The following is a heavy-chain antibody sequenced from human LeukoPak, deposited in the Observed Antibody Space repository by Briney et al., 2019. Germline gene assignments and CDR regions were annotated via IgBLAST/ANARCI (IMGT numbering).Heavy chain of an antibody. V-gene: IGHV3-15*01. CDR3: SADTEPRYGSRWPFDY. CDR2: INSKIDGGTT. CDR1: GFTFNSAW. Sequence: GGSLRLSCAASGFTFNSAWMSWVRQAPGKGLEWVGRINSKIDGGTTDYAAPVKGRFTISRDDSKNTLYLQMNSLKSDDTAVYFCSADTEPRYGSRWPFDYWGRGTLVTVSA. D-gene: IGHD2-2*01. J-gene: IGHJ4*02.